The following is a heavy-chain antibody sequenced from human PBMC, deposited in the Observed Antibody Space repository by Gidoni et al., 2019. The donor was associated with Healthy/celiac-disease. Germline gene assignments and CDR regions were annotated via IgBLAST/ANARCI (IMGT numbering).Heavy chain of an antibody. J-gene: IGHJ5*02. V-gene: IGHV3-33*01. CDR1: GFTFSSYG. CDR3: ARFGGGKRVPAHNWFDP. CDR2: IWYDGSNK. Sequence: QVQLVESGGGVVQPGRSLRLSCAASGFTFSSYGMHWGRQAPGKGLEWVAVIWYDGSNKYYADSVKGRFTISRDNSKNTLYLQMNSLRAEDTAVYYCARFGGGKRVPAHNWFDPWGQGTLVTVSS. D-gene: IGHD2-2*01.